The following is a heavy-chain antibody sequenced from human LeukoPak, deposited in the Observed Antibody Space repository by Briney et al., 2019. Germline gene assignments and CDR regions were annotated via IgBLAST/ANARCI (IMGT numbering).Heavy chain of an antibody. CDR2: INGDATAT. CDR1: GFSFSAHW. D-gene: IGHD2-8*01. Sequence: GGSLRLSGAASGFSFSAHWMHWVRHAPGKGLVWVAQINGDATATNYAGSVKGRFTISRDNAKNTVHLQMSTLTAEDTAVYYCAKDKWWGASDHWGQGSLVTVSS. J-gene: IGHJ4*02. V-gene: IGHV3-74*01. CDR3: AKDKWWGASDH.